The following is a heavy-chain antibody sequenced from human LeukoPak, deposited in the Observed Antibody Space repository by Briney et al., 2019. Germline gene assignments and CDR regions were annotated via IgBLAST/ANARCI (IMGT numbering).Heavy chain of an antibody. V-gene: IGHV3-48*03. CDR3: ARDVAGYFDY. CDR1: GFTFSSYE. CDR2: ISSSGSTI. J-gene: IGHJ4*02. Sequence: GGSLRLSCAASGFTFSSYEMNWVRQAPGKGLEWVSYISSSGSTIYYADSVKGRFTISRDNSKNTLYLQMNSLRAEDTAVYYCARDVAGYFDYWGQGTLVTVSS.